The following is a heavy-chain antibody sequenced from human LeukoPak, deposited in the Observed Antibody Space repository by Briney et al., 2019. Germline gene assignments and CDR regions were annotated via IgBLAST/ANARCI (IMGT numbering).Heavy chain of an antibody. CDR3: AREQGGGLSGSLGGLFASYYTYYYMDV. J-gene: IGHJ6*03. Sequence: APVKVSCKASGYTFTMYYIRWVRQAPGQGLEWMGMINPSDGATTYAQRFQGRVTMTRDMSTTTVYMDLRSLRSADTAVYFCAREQGGGLSGSLGGLFASYYTYYYMDVWGRGTTVTVSS. CDR1: GYTFTMYY. CDR2: INPSDGAT. V-gene: IGHV1-46*01. D-gene: IGHD3-16*01.